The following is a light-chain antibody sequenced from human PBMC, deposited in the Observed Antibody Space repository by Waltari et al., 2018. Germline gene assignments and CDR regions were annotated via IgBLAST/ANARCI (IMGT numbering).Light chain of an antibody. CDR2: EVT. Sequence: QSALTQPLSASGSPGQPVTISFTGTSSDVGTYNSVSWYQEHPGKAPKLMIYEVTKRPSGVPDLFSASKSGNTASLTVSGLQAEDAADYYCCSFAGSNIVVFGGGTKLTVL. V-gene: IGLV2-8*01. J-gene: IGLJ2*01. CDR3: CSFAGSNIVV. CDR1: SSDVGTYNS.